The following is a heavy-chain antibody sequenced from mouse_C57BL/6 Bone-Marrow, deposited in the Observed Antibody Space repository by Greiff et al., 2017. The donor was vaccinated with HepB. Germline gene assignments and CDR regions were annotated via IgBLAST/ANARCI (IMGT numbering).Heavy chain of an antibody. CDR3: ARGDPAWFAY. V-gene: IGHV14-2*01. D-gene: IGHD2-13*01. CDR2: INPEDGET. CDR1: GFNIKDYY. Sequence: VQLKQSGAELVKPGASVKLSCTASGFNIKDYYMHWVKQRTEQGLEWIGRINPEDGETKYAQKFQGKATITVDKSSNPAYLQLSSLTSEDTAVYYCARGDPAWFAYWGQGTLVTVSA. J-gene: IGHJ3*01.